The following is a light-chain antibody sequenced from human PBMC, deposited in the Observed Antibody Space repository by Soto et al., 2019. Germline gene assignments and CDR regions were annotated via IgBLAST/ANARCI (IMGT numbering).Light chain of an antibody. CDR1: QSVLSN. CDR2: GAS. Sequence: DIVLTQSPATLSVSPGERATLSCRASQSVLSNLAWYQQKPGQAPRLLIYGASTRATGIPARFGGSGSGTEFTFTISSLQSEGFAVYYCQQYNNWPLYTFGQGTKLEIK. J-gene: IGKJ2*01. CDR3: QQYNNWPLYT. V-gene: IGKV3-15*01.